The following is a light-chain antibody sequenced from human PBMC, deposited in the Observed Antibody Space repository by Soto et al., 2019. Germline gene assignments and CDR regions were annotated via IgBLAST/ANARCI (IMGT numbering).Light chain of an antibody. J-gene: IGKJ1*01. V-gene: IGKV3-20*01. CDR1: QSVSNNY. Sequence: EIVLTQSPGTLSLSPGERATLSCRASQSVSNNYLAWYQQKPGQAPRLLIYGASNRATGIPDRFSGSGSGTDFTLTINSLQPEDFATYYCQQSYSTTRTFGQGTKVDI. CDR2: GAS. CDR3: QQSYSTTRT.